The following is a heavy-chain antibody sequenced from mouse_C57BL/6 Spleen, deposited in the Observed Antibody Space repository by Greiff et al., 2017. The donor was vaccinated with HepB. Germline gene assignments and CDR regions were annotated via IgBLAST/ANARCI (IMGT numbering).Heavy chain of an antibody. CDR1: GYAFSSSW. Sequence: QVQLQQSGPELVKPGASVKISCKASGYAFSSSWMNWVKQRPGKGLEWIGRIYPGDGDTNYNGKFKGKATLTADKSSSTAYMQLSSLTSEDSAVYFCARDGYGTDDWYFDVWGTGTTVTVSS. CDR2: IYPGDGDT. V-gene: IGHV1-82*01. D-gene: IGHD2-2*01. J-gene: IGHJ1*03. CDR3: ARDGYGTDDWYFDV.